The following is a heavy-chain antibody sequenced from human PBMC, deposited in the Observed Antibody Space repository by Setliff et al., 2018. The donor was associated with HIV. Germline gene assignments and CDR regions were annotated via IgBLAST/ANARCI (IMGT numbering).Heavy chain of an antibody. CDR2: IYYSGST. V-gene: IGHV4-39*01. CDR3: ARQGQLGSE. J-gene: IGHJ4*02. Sequence: SETLSLTCTVSGGSIYGSDYYCGWIRQPPGKGLESIGSIYYSGSTYYKPSLKSRVTISVDTSKNQFSLKLSSVTAADTAVYYCARQGQLGSEWGQGTLVTVSS. CDR1: GGSIYGSDYY. D-gene: IGHD1-1*01.